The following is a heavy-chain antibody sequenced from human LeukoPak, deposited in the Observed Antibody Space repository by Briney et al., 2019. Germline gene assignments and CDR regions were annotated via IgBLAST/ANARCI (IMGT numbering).Heavy chain of an antibody. CDR2: ISGSGDNT. V-gene: IGHV3-23*01. Sequence: GGSLRLSCAASGFTFSSYSMNWVRQAPGQGLEWVSGISGSGDNTYYADSVRGRFTISRDKSKSTVYLQMNSLGVEDTAIYYCARGRKLGAPTYFFDYWGQGTLVTVSS. D-gene: IGHD1-26*01. CDR1: GFTFSSYS. J-gene: IGHJ4*02. CDR3: ARGRKLGAPTYFFDY.